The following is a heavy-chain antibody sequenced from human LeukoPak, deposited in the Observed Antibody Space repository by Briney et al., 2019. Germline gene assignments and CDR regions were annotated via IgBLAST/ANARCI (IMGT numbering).Heavy chain of an antibody. CDR2: ISGSGGST. J-gene: IGHJ4*02. CDR3: AKAPRYSGSYLYYFDY. CDR1: GFTFSSYA. Sequence: PGGPLRLSCAASGFTFSSYAMSWVRQAPGKGLEWVSAISGSGGSTYYADSVKGRFTISRDNSKNTLYLQMNSLRAEDTAVYYCAKAPRYSGSYLYYFDYWGQGTLVTVSS. D-gene: IGHD1-26*01. V-gene: IGHV3-23*01.